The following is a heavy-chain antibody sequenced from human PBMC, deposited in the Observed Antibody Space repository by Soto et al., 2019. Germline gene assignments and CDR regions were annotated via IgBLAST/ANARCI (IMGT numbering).Heavy chain of an antibody. D-gene: IGHD4-4*01. CDR3: ARDRYPNYPPDAFDI. V-gene: IGHV3-33*01. Sequence: QVQLVESGGGVVQPGKSLRLSCAASGFTLSSNGMYWVRQAPGKGLEWVAFIWYDGSDKYYADSVKGRFTISRDNSKNTLYLQMNSLRAEDTAVYYCARDRYPNYPPDAFDIWGQGTLVTVSS. CDR2: IWYDGSDK. J-gene: IGHJ3*02. CDR1: GFTLSSNG.